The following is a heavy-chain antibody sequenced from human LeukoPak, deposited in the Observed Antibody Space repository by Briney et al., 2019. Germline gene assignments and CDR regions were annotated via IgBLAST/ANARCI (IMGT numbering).Heavy chain of an antibody. V-gene: IGHV1-69*04. CDR3: ARRKGENYYHYYGMDV. Sequence: VASVKVSCKASGGTFSSYAISWVRQAPGQGLEWMGRIIPILGIANYAQKFQGRVTITADKSTSTAYMELSSLRSEDTAVYYCARRKGENYYHYYGMDVWGQGTTVTVSS. CDR2: IIPILGIA. CDR1: GGTFSSYA. D-gene: IGHD5-24*01. J-gene: IGHJ6*02.